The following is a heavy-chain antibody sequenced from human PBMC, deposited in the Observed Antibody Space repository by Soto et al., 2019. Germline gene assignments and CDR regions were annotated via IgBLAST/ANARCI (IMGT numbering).Heavy chain of an antibody. CDR3: ARVGPPLDY. J-gene: IGHJ4*02. V-gene: IGHV3-11*01. CDR1: GFTFGDYA. CDR2: ISSSGYTI. Sequence: PGGSLRLSCTASGFTFGDYAMSWFRQAPGKGLEWVSYISSSGYTIYYADSVKGRFTISRDNAKNSLYLQMNSLRAEDTAVYYCARVGPPLDYWGQGTLVTVSS.